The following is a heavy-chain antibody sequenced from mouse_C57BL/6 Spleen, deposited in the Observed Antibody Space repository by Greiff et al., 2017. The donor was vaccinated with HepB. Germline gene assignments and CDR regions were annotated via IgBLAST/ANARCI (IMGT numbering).Heavy chain of an antibody. D-gene: IGHD1-1*01. CDR1: GFTFSDYG. V-gene: IGHV5-15*04. CDR3: ARRYYGSSGYFDV. J-gene: IGHJ1*03. Sequence: DVKLVESGGGLVQPGGSLKLSCAASGFTFSDYGMAWVRQAPRKGPEWVAFISNLAYSIYYADTVTGRFTISRENAKNTLYLEMSSLRSEDTAMYYCARRYYGSSGYFDVWGTGTTVTVSS. CDR2: ISNLAYSI.